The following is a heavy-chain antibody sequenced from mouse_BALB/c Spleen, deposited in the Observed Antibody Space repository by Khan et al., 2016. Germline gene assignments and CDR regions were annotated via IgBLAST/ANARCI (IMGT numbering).Heavy chain of an antibody. CDR3: ARRIVTRDYHGMDY. CDR2: ISSGSNTI. Sequence: EVELVESGGGLVQPGGSRKLSCAASGFNFSSFGMHWVRQAPEKGLEWVAYISSGSNTIYYADTVKGRFTISRDNPKKTLFLQMTSLRSEDTAMYYCARRIVTRDYHGMDYWGRGTSVTVSS. CDR1: GFNFSSFG. J-gene: IGHJ4*01. D-gene: IGHD2-5*01. V-gene: IGHV5-17*02.